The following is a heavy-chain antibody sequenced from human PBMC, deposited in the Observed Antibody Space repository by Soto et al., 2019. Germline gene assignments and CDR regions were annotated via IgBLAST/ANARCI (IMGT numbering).Heavy chain of an antibody. CDR2: IYSGGST. CDR3: ARRLPPGYYGMDV. J-gene: IGHJ6*02. Sequence: EVQLVESGGGLVQPGGSLRLSCAASGFTVSSNYMSWVRQAPGKGLEWVSVIYSGGSTYYAYSVKGRFTISRDNSKNTLDLQMNSLRAEDTAGYYCARRLPPGYYGMDVWGQGTTVTVSS. D-gene: IGHD3-16*01. CDR1: GFTVSSNY. V-gene: IGHV3-66*04.